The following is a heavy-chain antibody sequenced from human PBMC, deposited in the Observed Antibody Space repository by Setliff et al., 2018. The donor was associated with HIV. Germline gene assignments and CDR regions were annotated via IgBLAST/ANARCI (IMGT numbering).Heavy chain of an antibody. CDR1: GGSISSGGYY. Sequence: SETLSLTCTVSGGSISSGGYYWSWIRQHPGKGLEWIGYIYYSETTYYNPSLKSRVTISVDKSKNQFSLELSSVTAADTTIFYCARHSGGDQLLREFDYWGQGTLVTVSS. J-gene: IGHJ4*02. CDR3: ARHSGGDQLLREFDY. CDR2: IYYSETT. V-gene: IGHV4-31*03. D-gene: IGHD2-2*01.